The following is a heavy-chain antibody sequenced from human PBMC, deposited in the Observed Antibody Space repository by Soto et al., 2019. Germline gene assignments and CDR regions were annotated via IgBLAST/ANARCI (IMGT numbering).Heavy chain of an antibody. CDR1: GGSISSYY. CDR3: ARILSDYYYYYMDV. J-gene: IGHJ6*03. V-gene: IGHV4-59*12. CDR2: IYYSGST. Sequence: SETLSLTCTVSGGSISSYYWSWIRQPPGKGLEWIGYIYYSGSTNYNPSHKSRVTISVDTFKNQFSLKLSFVTAAVTVVYFCARILSDYYYYYMDVWGKGTTVTVSS.